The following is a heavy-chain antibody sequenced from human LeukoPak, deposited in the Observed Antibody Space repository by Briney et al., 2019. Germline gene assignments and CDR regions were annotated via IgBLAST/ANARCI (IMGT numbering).Heavy chain of an antibody. CDR3: ATNVIAAAGSDYYYYYGMDV. D-gene: IGHD6-13*01. J-gene: IGHJ6*04. V-gene: IGHV1-24*01. CDR2: FDPEDGET. CDR1: GYTLTELS. Sequence: ASVKVSCKVSGYTLTELSMHWVRQAPGKGLEWMGGFDPEDGETIYAQKFQGRVTMTEDTSTDTAYMELSGLRSEDTAVYYCATNVIAAAGSDYYYYYGMDVWGKGTTVTVSS.